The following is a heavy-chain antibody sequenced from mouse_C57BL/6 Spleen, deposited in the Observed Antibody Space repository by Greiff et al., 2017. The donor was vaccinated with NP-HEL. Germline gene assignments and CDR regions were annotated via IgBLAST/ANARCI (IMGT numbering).Heavy chain of an antibody. CDR3: TTGDYGNYYAMDY. J-gene: IGHJ4*01. Sequence: EVKLMESGAELVRPGASVKLSCTASGFNIKDYYMHWVKQRPEQGLEWIGRIDPEDGDTEYAPKFQGKATMTADTSSNTAYLQLSSLTSEDTAVYYCTTGDYGNYYAMDYWGQGTSVTVSS. CDR1: GFNIKDYY. V-gene: IGHV14-1*01. D-gene: IGHD2-1*01. CDR2: IDPEDGDT.